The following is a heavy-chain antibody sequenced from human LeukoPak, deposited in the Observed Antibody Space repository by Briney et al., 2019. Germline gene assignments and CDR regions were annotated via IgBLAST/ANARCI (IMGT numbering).Heavy chain of an antibody. Sequence: AETLSLTCTVSGGSISSYYWSWIGQPPGKGGEGSGYIYYSGTTNYNPSLKSRVTISVDTSKNQFSLKLSSVTAADTAVYYCARGVYIAAAQYGYWGQGTLVTVSS. CDR1: GGSISSYY. CDR2: IYYSGTT. V-gene: IGHV4-59*01. CDR3: ARGVYIAAAQYGY. D-gene: IGHD6-13*01. J-gene: IGHJ4*02.